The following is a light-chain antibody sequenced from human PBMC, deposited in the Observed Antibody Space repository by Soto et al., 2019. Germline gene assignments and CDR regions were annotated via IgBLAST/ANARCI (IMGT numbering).Light chain of an antibody. CDR1: QSISSW. Sequence: DIQMTQSPSTLSASIGDRVTITCRASQSISSWLAWYQQEPGKAPKLLIYDASSLRSGVPSRFSGSGSGTEFTLTISSLQPDDFATYYCQHYNPYSSVTFGQWTRLEIK. J-gene: IGKJ5*01. CDR2: DAS. V-gene: IGKV1-5*01. CDR3: QHYNPYSSVT.